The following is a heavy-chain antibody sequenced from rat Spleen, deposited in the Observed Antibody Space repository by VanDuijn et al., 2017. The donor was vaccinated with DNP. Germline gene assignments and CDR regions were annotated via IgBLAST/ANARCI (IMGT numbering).Heavy chain of an antibody. Sequence: EEKLVESGGGLVQPGRSLKLSCAASGFNFNSYWMGWVRQAPGKGLEWIGEINKDSSTIHYTPSLKDKFTISRDNAQTNLYLQLTKRGSKDPRTITYTPSLKEKFAISKENAQNTLDLKMRKLGSEDTAIYSCARRGAYGGYPTWGLGVMVTVSS. J-gene: IGHJ2*01. V-gene: IGHV4-2*01. CDR3: TPSLKEKFAISKENAQNTLDLKMRKLGSEDTAIYSCARRGAYGGYPT. D-gene: IGHD5-1*01. CDR1: GFNFNSYW. CDR2: INKDSSTI.